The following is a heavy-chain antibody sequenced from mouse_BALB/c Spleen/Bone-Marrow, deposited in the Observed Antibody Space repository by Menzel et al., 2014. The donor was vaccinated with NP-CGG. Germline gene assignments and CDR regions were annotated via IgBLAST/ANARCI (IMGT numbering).Heavy chain of an antibody. V-gene: IGHV14-3*02. CDR3: VRAARTFDY. J-gene: IGHJ2*01. CDR2: IDPADADT. D-gene: IGHD3-1*01. CDR1: GFNIKDTY. Sequence: EVQRVESGAELVKPGASVKLSCTASGFNIKDTYIHWVKQRPEQGLEWIGRIDPADADTKYGPKFQGKGPITADPSPTTVSLQFISLTSEDPAIYNCVRAARTFDYWGQGTTLTVSS.